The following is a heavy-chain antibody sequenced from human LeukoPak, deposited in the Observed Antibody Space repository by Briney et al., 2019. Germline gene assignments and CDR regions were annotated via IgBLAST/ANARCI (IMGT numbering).Heavy chain of an antibody. V-gene: IGHV3-23*01. Sequence: GGSLRLSCTSGFTFSNYAMNWVRQAPGKGLEWISDISTNSDSTYHIDSVRGRFTISRDNSKSTLYLQMNSLRADDTAVYYCASGLYGGLFDNWGQGTLVTVSS. CDR1: GFTFSNYA. CDR2: ISTNSDST. D-gene: IGHD4/OR15-4a*01. CDR3: ASGLYGGLFDN. J-gene: IGHJ4*02.